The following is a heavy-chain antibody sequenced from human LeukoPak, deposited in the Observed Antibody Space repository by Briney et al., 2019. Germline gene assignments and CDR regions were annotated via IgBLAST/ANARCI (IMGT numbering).Heavy chain of an antibody. CDR3: ARDHAGIAVGFDY. D-gene: IGHD6-19*01. J-gene: IGHJ4*02. V-gene: IGHV4-61*02. CDR2: IYTSGST. Sequence: SQTLSLTCTVSGGSISSGSYYWSWIRQRAGKGLEWIGRIYTSGSTNYNPSLKMRVTISLETSTNQLLLNLRSEATADTAVYYGARDHAGIAVGFDYWGQGTLVTVSS. CDR1: GGSISSGSYY.